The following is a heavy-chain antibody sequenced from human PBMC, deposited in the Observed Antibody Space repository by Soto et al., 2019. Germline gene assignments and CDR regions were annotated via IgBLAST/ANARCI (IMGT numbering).Heavy chain of an antibody. J-gene: IGHJ4*02. D-gene: IGHD1-1*01. Sequence: PGGALGLSCEGSGFNFSDYYISWIRQAPGKGLEWISYSSNSGTFSRYADSVKGRFSISRDNTKNLLYLQMNSLRAEDTAVYYCARSGDNYNRLDYWGQGTPVTVSS. CDR2: SSNSGTFS. CDR3: ARSGDNYNRLDY. CDR1: GFNFSDYY. V-gene: IGHV3-11*06.